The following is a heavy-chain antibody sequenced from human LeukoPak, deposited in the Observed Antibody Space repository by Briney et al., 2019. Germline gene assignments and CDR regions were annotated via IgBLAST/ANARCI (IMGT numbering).Heavy chain of an antibody. D-gene: IGHD6-13*01. CDR3: ARHSSPVDWFDP. CDR1: GASMSSYY. Sequence: PSETLSLTCTVSGASMSSYYWSWIRQPPGKRIEWIGYIYYSGNTKYNPSLKSRVTISVDTSKNQFSLKLSSLTAADTAVYYCARHSSPVDWFDPWGQGALVTVSS. J-gene: IGHJ5*02. V-gene: IGHV4-59*01. CDR2: IYYSGNT.